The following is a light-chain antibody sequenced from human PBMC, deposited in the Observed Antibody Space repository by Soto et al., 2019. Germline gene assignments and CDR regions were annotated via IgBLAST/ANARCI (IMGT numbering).Light chain of an antibody. J-gene: IGLJ1*01. CDR1: SSDVGGYNY. CDR2: EVS. V-gene: IGLV2-8*01. CDR3: SSYAGSNNFV. Sequence: SVLTQPPSASGSPGQSVTISCPGTSSDVGGYNYVSWYQQHPGKAPKLMLYEVSKRPSGVPDRFSGSKSGNTASLTVSGLRAEDKADYSCSSYAGSNNFVFGIGTRSPS.